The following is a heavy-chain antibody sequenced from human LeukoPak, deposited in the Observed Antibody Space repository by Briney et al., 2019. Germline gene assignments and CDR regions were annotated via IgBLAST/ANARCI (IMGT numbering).Heavy chain of an antibody. D-gene: IGHD3-22*01. CDR3: ARDTPPRDTYYYDSSGYYLGAFDI. CDR2: IYYSGST. V-gene: IGHV4-59*01. CDR1: GGSISSYY. Sequence: SETLSLTCTVSGGSISSYYWSWIRQPPGKGLEWIGYIYYSGSTTYNPSLKSRVTISVDTSKNQFSLKLSSVTAADTAVYYCARDTPPRDTYYYDSSGYYLGAFDIWGQGTMVTVSS. J-gene: IGHJ3*02.